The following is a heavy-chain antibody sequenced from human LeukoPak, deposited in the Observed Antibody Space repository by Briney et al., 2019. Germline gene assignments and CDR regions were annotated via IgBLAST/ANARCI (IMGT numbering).Heavy chain of an antibody. Sequence: SQTLSLTCAISGDSVSTNSAAWNWIRQSPSRGLEWLGRTFYRSKWFNEYALSVKSRISIESDTSKNQFSLKLSSVTAADTAVYYCARHRGKVVVPAAIRGAFDIWGQGTMVTVSS. CDR1: GDSVSTNSAA. V-gene: IGHV6-1*01. J-gene: IGHJ3*02. D-gene: IGHD2-2*01. CDR2: TFYRSKWFN. CDR3: ARHRGKVVVPAAIRGAFDI.